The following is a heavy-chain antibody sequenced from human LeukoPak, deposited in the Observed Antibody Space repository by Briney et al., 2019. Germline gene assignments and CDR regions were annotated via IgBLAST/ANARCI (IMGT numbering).Heavy chain of an antibody. CDR2: ITSSSSSTI. D-gene: IGHD1-26*01. CDR1: GFTFSNYG. CDR3: ARDLLFRRYPFDY. V-gene: IGHV3-48*02. Sequence: GGSLRLSCAASGFTFSNYGINWVRQAPGKGLEWVSYITSSSSSTIHYADSVKGRFTISRDNAKNSLFLQMNSLRDEDTAVYYCARDLLFRRYPFDYWGQGTLVTVSS. J-gene: IGHJ4*02.